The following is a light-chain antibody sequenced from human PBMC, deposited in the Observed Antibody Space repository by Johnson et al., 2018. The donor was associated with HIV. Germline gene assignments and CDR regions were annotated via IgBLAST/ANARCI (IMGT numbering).Light chain of an antibody. CDR1: NSNIGNNY. J-gene: IGLJ1*01. CDR3: GTWDSSLSAYA. CDR2: DNN. Sequence: QSVLTQPPSVSAAPGQKVTISCSGSNSNIGNNYVSWYQQLPGTAPKLLIYDNNKRPSGIPDRFSGSKSGTSATLGITGLQTGDEADYYCGTWDSSLSAYAFGTGTKVNVL. V-gene: IGLV1-51*01.